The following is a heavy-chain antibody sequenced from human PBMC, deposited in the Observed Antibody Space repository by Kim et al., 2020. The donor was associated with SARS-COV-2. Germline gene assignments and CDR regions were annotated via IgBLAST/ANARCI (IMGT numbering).Heavy chain of an antibody. Sequence: SETLSLTCTVSGGSISSGGYYWSWIRQHPGKGLEWIGYIYYSGSTYYNPSLKSRVTISVDTSKNQFSLKLSSVTAADTAVYYCARLTYYYDSSGYYIDYWGQGTLVTVSS. CDR2: IYYSGST. CDR3: ARLTYYYDSSGYYIDY. D-gene: IGHD3-22*01. J-gene: IGHJ4*02. V-gene: IGHV4-31*03. CDR1: GGSISSGGYY.